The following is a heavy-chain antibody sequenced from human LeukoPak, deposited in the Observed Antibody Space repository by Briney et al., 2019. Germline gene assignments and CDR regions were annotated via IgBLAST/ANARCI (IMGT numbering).Heavy chain of an antibody. CDR1: GFTFDDYA. V-gene: IGHV3-9*01. CDR3: AKGSGIAVAGDPPDY. J-gene: IGHJ4*02. CDR2: ISWNSGSI. D-gene: IGHD6-19*01. Sequence: PGVSLRLSCAASGFTFDDYAMHWVRQDPGKGLEWVSGISWNSGSIGYADSVKGRFTISRDNAKNSLYLQMNSLRAEDTALYYCAKGSGIAVAGDPPDYWGQGTLVTVSS.